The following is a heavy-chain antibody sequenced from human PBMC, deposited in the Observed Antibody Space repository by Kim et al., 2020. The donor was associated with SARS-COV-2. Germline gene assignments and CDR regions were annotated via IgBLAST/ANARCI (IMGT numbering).Heavy chain of an antibody. CDR3: ARNTLDYGDYPPFDY. J-gene: IGHJ4*02. D-gene: IGHD4-17*01. V-gene: IGHV2-70*01. Sequence: TSLKTRLTISKDTSKNQVVLTMTNMDPVDTATYYCARNTLDYGDYPPFDYWGQGTLVTVSS.